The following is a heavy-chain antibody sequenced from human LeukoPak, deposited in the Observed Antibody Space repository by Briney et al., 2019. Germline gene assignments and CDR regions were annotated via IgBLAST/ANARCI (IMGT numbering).Heavy chain of an antibody. CDR3: ARGWFGELFYNWFDP. CDR1: GFTFSSYS. V-gene: IGHV3-48*04. J-gene: IGHJ5*02. D-gene: IGHD3-10*01. CDR2: ISSSSSTI. Sequence: GGSLRLSCAASGFTFSSYSMNWVRQAPGKGLEWVSYISSSSSTIYYADSVKGRFTISRDNAKNSLYLQMNSLRAEDTAVYYCARGWFGELFYNWFDPWGQGTLVTVSS.